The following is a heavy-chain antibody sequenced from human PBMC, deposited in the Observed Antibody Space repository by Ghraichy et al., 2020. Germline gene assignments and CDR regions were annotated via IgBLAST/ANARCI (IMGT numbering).Heavy chain of an antibody. CDR3: AQSGWYEGWFDP. J-gene: IGHJ5*02. CDR1: SLTTSGVG. CDR2: IYWNDDR. D-gene: IGHD6-19*01. Sequence: SLTTSGVGVGWIRQPPGKALEWLALIYWNDDRRYSSSLKNRLTITKDTSKNQVVLTMTNMDPVDTGTYYCAQSGWYEGWFDPWGQGTLVTVSS. V-gene: IGHV2-5*01.